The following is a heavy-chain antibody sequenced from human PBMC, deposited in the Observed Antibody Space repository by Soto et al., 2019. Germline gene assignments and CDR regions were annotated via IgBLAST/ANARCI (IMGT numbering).Heavy chain of an antibody. CDR3: ARTYDSNGYANEFDS. CDR1: GRSINSYY. J-gene: IGHJ4*02. D-gene: IGHD3-22*01. Sequence: QVQLQESGPGLVKPSETLSLTCNVSGRSINSYYWSWVRQPPGKGLEWIGYIYDSGITSYNPSLKSRVTLSADTSKNQFSLKLTFVTGADTAVYYCARTYDSNGYANEFDSWGQGILVTVSS. V-gene: IGHV4-59*01. CDR2: IYDSGIT.